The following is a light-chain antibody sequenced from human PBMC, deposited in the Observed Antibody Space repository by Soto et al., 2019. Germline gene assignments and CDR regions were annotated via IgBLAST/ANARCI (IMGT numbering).Light chain of an antibody. CDR2: LETSGSY. V-gene: IGLV4-60*02. CDR1: SGHTTYI. Sequence: QLVLTQSSSASGSLGSSVKLTCTLSSGHTTYIIAWHQQQPGKAPRYLMKLETSGSYNKGSGVPDRFSGSSSGADRYLTISNLQFEDEADYYCETWDINTHVVFGGGTKVTVL. CDR3: ETWDINTHVV. J-gene: IGLJ2*01.